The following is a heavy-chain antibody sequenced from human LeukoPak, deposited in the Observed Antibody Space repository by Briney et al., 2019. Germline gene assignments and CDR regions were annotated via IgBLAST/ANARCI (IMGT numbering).Heavy chain of an antibody. CDR1: GGSISSGGYY. Sequence: SETLSLTCTVSGGSISSGGYYWSWIRQHPGKGLEWIGYIYYSGSTYYNPSLKSRVTISVDTSKNQFSLKLSSVTAADTAVYYCARAASSSWLQYYYYGMDVWGQGTTVTVSS. D-gene: IGHD6-13*01. V-gene: IGHV4-30-4*08. CDR3: ARAASSSWLQYYYYGMDV. CDR2: IYYSGST. J-gene: IGHJ6*02.